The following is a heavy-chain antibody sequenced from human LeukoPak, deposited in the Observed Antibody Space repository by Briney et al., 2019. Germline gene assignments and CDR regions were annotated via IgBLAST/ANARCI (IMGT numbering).Heavy chain of an antibody. Sequence: PGGSLRLSCAASGFNFSSYGMHWVRQAPGKGLEWVAVISYDASKTKHADSVKGRFTISRDNSKNTLYLQMNSLRPDDTAVYYCAKPLTTPYYDKSGLFFDGIWGHGTMVTVSS. D-gene: IGHD3-22*01. CDR2: ISYDASKT. J-gene: IGHJ3*02. V-gene: IGHV3-30*18. CDR1: GFNFSSYG. CDR3: AKPLTTPYYDKSGLFFDGI.